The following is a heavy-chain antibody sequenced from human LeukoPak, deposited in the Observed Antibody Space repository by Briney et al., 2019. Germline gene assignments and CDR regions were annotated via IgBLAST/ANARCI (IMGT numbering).Heavy chain of an antibody. Sequence: PGRSLSLSSAGFGFNFGDYAVHCVRQAPGKGLEWVCGINWRSDFIAYADSVRGRFTISRDNANNYVYLQMSSLGPEDTALYYCAKDVARPTVPRVYGPDLWGQGTVVTVSS. CDR1: GFNFGDYA. CDR3: AKDVARPTVPRVYGPDL. V-gene: IGHV3-9*01. D-gene: IGHD3-10*01. CDR2: INWRSDFI. J-gene: IGHJ3*01.